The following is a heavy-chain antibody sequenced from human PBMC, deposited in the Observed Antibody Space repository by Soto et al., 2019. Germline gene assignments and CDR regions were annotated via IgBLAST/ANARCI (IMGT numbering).Heavy chain of an antibody. CDR2: ISNNGAHT. CDR1: GFTFSNYE. J-gene: IGHJ6*03. CDR3: ARRGYGSRWPNVYMDV. D-gene: IGHD6-13*01. Sequence: EAQLVESGGGLVQPGGSLRLSCAASGFTFSNYEMHWVRQAPGKGLEYVSGISNNGAHTDYAKSVKGRFTISRDNSENTQYLQMGSLRAEDRALYYCARRGYGSRWPNVYMDVWGKGTTVTVSS. V-gene: IGHV3-64*01.